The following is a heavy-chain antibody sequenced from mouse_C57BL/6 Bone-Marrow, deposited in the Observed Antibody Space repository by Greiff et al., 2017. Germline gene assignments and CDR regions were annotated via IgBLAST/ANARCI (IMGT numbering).Heavy chain of an antibody. V-gene: IGHV5-17*01. CDR3: AKLSWFAY. J-gene: IGHJ3*01. CDR1: GFTFSDYG. CDR2: ISSGSSTI. Sequence: VKVVESGGGLVKPGGSLKLSCAASGFTFSDYGMHWVRQAPEKGLEWVAYISSGSSTIYYADTVKGRFTISRDNAKNTLFLQMTSLRSEDTAMYYCAKLSWFAYWGQGTLVTVSA.